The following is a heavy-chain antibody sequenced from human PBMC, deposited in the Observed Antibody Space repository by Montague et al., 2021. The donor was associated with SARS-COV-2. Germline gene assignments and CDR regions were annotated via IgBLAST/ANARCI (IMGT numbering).Heavy chain of an antibody. D-gene: IGHD3-9*01. J-gene: IGHJ4*02. CDR1: GFTFDDYA. CDR2: VDWSSGFF. CDR3: AKAPWGSDWYYFDY. Sequence: SLRLSCAASGFTFDDYAMHWVRQAPGAGLGWVAGVDWSSGFFAYADSVRGRFTISRDNAKNSLYLQMNSLKVEDTALYYCAKAPWGSDWYYFDYWGQGTLVTVSS. V-gene: IGHV3-9*01.